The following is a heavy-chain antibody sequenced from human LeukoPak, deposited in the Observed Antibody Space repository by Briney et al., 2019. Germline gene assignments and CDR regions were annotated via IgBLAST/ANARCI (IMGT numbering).Heavy chain of an antibody. V-gene: IGHV4-59*01. Sequence: PSETLSLTCTVSGGSISNYFWSWIRQPPGKGLECIGYIYYSDSTNYNPSLKSRVTVSVDASKNQFSLKLSSVTAADTAVYYCARVSSSGWSFGYWGQGTLVTVSS. D-gene: IGHD6-19*01. CDR3: ARVSSSGWSFGY. CDR2: IYYSDST. CDR1: GGSISNYF. J-gene: IGHJ4*02.